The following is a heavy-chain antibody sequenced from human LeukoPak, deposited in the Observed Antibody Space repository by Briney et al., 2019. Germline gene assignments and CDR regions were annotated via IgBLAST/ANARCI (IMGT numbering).Heavy chain of an antibody. V-gene: IGHV3-23*01. CDR2: ISGSGGST. Sequence: PGGSLRLSCAASGFTFSSYAMSWVRQAPGKGLEWVSAISGSGGSTYYADSVEGRFTISRDNSKNTLYLQMNSLRAEDTAVYYCAKGIVGATRKINFFDYWGQGTLVTVSS. D-gene: IGHD1-26*01. CDR3: AKGIVGATRKINFFDY. CDR1: GFTFSSYA. J-gene: IGHJ4*02.